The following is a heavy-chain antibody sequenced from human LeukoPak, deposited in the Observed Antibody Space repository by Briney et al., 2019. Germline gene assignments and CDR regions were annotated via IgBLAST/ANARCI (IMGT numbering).Heavy chain of an antibody. CDR3: ARARTKLTADYFDY. CDR1: GFTFSSYS. D-gene: IGHD1-1*01. J-gene: IGHJ4*02. V-gene: IGHV3-21*01. Sequence: PGGSLRLSCAASGFTFSSYSMNWVRQTPGKGLEWVSSISSSSSYIYYADSVKGRFTISRDNAKNSLYLQMNSLRAEDTAVYYCARARTKLTADYFDYWGQGTLVTVSS. CDR2: ISSSSSYI.